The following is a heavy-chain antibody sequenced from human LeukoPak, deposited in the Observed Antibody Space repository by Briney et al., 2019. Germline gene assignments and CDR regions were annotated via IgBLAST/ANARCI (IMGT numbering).Heavy chain of an antibody. CDR3: ARIYDSSGYYEDY. CDR2: MNPNSGNT. J-gene: IGHJ4*02. V-gene: IGHV1-8*01. D-gene: IGHD3-22*01. Sequence: ASVKVSCKASGYTFTSYDINWVRQATGQGLEWMGWMNPNSGNTGYAQKFQGRVTMTRNTSISTAYMELSSLRSEDTAVYYCARIYDSSGYYEDYWGQGTLVTASS. CDR1: GYTFTSYD.